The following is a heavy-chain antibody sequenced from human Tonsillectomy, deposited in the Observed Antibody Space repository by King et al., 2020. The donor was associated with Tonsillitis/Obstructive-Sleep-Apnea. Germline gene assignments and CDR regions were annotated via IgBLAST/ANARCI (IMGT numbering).Heavy chain of an antibody. J-gene: IGHJ3*02. Sequence: MQLVQSGGGVVQPGRSLRLSCAASGFTFSSYAMHWVRQAPGKGLEWVAIISYDGSNKYYADSVKGRFTISRDNSKNTLYLQMHSLRAEDTAVYYCARDREIVVVITYDAVDIWGQGTMVTVSS. CDR1: GFTFSSYA. CDR2: ISYDGSNK. CDR3: ARDREIVVVITYDAVDI. D-gene: IGHD3-22*01. V-gene: IGHV3-30*04.